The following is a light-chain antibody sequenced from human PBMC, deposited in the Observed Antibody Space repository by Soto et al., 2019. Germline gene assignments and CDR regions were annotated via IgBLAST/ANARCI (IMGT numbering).Light chain of an antibody. CDR2: GNS. V-gene: IGLV1-40*01. CDR1: SSNIGAGYD. CDR3: QSYDSSLSGYV. J-gene: IGLJ1*01. Sequence: SVLTQPPSVNGSPGQRVTISCTGSSSNIGAGYDVHWYQQLPGTAPKLLIYGNSNRPSGVPDRFSGSKSGTSASLAITGLQAEDEADYYCQSYDSSLSGYVFGTGTKVTV.